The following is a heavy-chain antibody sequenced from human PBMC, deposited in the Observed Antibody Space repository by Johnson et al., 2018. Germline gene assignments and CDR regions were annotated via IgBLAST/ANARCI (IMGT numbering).Heavy chain of an antibody. V-gene: IGHV3-49*05. CDR1: GFTFGDYA. D-gene: IGHD3-22*01. CDR2: IRSKAYGGTT. J-gene: IGHJ6*02. Sequence: VQLVQSGGGLVKPGRSLRLSCTASGFTFGDYAMSWFRQAPGKGLEWVGFIRSKAYGGTTEYAASVKGRFTISRDGSKSIAYLQMKSLKTEDTAVYYCRGYYDRSGYVHDYGMDVWGQGTTVTVSS. CDR3: RGYYDRSGYVHDYGMDV.